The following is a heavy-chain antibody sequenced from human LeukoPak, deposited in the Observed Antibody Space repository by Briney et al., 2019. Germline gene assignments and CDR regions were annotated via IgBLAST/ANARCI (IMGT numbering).Heavy chain of an antibody. CDR3: ARVGSGSYPTAFDAFDI. J-gene: IGHJ3*02. CDR2: ISYDGSNK. CDR1: GFTFSSYE. V-gene: IGHV3-30*03. D-gene: IGHD1-26*01. Sequence: PGGSLRLSCAASGFTFSSYEMNWVRQAPGKGLEWVAVISYDGSNKYYADSVKGRFTISRDNSKNTLYLQMNSLRVEDTAVYYCARVGSGSYPTAFDAFDIWGQGTMVTVSS.